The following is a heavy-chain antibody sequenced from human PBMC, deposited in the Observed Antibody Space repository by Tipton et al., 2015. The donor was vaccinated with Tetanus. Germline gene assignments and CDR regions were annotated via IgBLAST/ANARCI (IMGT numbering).Heavy chain of an antibody. CDR2: INHSGST. V-gene: IGHV4-34*01. Sequence: TLSLTCAVYGASFSDYYWSWIRQAPGKGLEWIGEINHSGSTNHNPSLKSRVTLSVDTSKNQFSLKLNSVTAADTAMYYCARDGGNYFYYGMNVWGQGAAVTVSS. CDR3: ARDGGNYFYYGMNV. CDR1: GASFSDYY. J-gene: IGHJ6*02.